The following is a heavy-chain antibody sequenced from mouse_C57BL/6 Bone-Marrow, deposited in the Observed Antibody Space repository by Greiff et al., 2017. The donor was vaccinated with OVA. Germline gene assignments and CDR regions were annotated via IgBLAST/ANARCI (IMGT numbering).Heavy chain of an antibody. V-gene: IGHV5-2*03. CDR2: INSDGGST. J-gene: IGHJ1*03. CDR1: EYEFPSHD. Sequence: EVKLVESGGGLVQPGESLKLSCESNEYEFPSHDMSWVRKTPEKRLELVAAINSDGGSTYYPDTMEIRFIISRDNTKKTLYLQMSSLRSEDTALYYCARRSSLFYWYFDVWGTGTTVTVSS. CDR3: ARRSSLFYWYFDV. D-gene: IGHD1-1*01.